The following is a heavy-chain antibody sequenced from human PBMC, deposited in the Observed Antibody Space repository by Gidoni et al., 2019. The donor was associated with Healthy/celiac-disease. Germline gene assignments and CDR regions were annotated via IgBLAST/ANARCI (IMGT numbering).Heavy chain of an antibody. V-gene: IGHV4-38-2*01. CDR2: IYHSGST. CDR3: ARTYYYDSSGYYYGGFGY. J-gene: IGHJ4*02. Sequence: QVQLQESGPGLVKPSETLSLTCAVSGYSLSSGYYWGWIRQPPGKGLEWIGSIYHSGSTYYNPSLKSRVTISVDTSKNQFSLKLSSVTAADTAVYYCARTYYYDSSGYYYGGFGYWGQGTLVTVSS. D-gene: IGHD3-22*01. CDR1: GYSLSSGYY.